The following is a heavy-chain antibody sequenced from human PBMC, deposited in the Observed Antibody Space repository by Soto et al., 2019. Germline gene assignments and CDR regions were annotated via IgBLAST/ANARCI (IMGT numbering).Heavy chain of an antibody. Sequence: ASVKVSCKVSGFTLTELSIHWVRQAPGKGLEWMGGFDPEDGETIYAQKLQGRVTMTEDTSTDTAYMDLSSLRSEDTAVYYCAATCTVATITIDYWGLGTLVTVSS. D-gene: IGHD5-12*01. CDR1: GFTLTELS. CDR2: FDPEDGET. V-gene: IGHV1-24*01. CDR3: AATCTVATITIDY. J-gene: IGHJ4*02.